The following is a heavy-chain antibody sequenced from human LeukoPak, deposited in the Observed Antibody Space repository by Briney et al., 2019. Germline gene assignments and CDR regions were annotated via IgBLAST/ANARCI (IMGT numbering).Heavy chain of an antibody. J-gene: IGHJ4*02. Sequence: PSETLSLTCTVSGGSISSYYWSWIRQPAGKGLEWIGRIYTSGSTNYNPSLKSRVTMSVDTSKNQFSLKLSSVTAADTAVYYCARQHPYYYDSSGSRSYYFDYWGQGTLVTVSS. CDR2: IYTSGST. D-gene: IGHD3-22*01. CDR3: ARQHPYYYDSSGSRSYYFDY. CDR1: GGSISSYY. V-gene: IGHV4-4*07.